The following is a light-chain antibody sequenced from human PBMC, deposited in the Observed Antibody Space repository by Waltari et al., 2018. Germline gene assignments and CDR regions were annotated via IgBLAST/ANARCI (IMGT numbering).Light chain of an antibody. CDR1: ALPTQY. CDR3: QSSDNSGSYPVV. CDR2: KDT. J-gene: IGLJ2*01. V-gene: IGLV3-25*03. Sequence: SYELTQPPSVTVSPGQTARILCSGDALPTQYAHWFQQKPGQAPVLVIRKDTERPSGIPERFSGSASGTTVTLTITGVQAEDEADYYCQSSDNSGSYPVVFGGGTRLTVL.